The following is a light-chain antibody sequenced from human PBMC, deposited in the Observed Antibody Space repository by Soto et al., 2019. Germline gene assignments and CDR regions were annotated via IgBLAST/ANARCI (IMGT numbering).Light chain of an antibody. CDR1: QSVIGAY. CDR3: QQYGSSPPWT. CDR2: GAS. J-gene: IGKJ1*01. Sequence: EIVLTQSPGTLSLSPGERATLSCRASQSVIGAYLAWYQQKPGQAPRLLIYGASSRATGIPDRFSGSGSGTDFTLTINRLEPEDFEVYYCQQYGSSPPWTFGQGTKVDIK. V-gene: IGKV3-20*01.